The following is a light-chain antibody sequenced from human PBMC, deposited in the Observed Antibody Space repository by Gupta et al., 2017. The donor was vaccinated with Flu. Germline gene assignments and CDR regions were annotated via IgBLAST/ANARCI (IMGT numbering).Light chain of an antibody. CDR3: AAWDDSLNGHYV. Sequence: VTISGSGSSSNIGRYTVNWYQQVPGTAPKLLIYGNHQRPAGVPVRFSGSKSGTSASLAISGLQSEDEADYYCAAWDDSLNGHYVFGTGTEVTVL. CDR2: GNH. J-gene: IGLJ1*01. CDR1: SSNIGRYT. V-gene: IGLV1-44*01.